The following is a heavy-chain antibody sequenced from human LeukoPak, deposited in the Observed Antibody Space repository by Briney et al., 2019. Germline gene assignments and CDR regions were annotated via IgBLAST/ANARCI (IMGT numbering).Heavy chain of an antibody. CDR1: GFTVSSNY. CDR2: IYSGGST. D-gene: IGHD3-10*01. Sequence: GGSLRLSCAASGFTVSSNYMSWVLQAPGKGLEWVSVIYSGGSTYYADSVKGRFTISRDNSKNTLYLQMNSLRAEDTAVYYCAREQFITMVPGAFDIWGQGTMVTVSS. CDR3: AREQFITMVPGAFDI. V-gene: IGHV3-53*01. J-gene: IGHJ3*02.